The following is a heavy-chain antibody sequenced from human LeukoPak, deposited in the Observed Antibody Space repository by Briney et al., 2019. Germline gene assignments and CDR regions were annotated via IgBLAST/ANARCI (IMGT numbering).Heavy chain of an antibody. D-gene: IGHD6-19*01. CDR1: GGSLSSYY. V-gene: IGHV4-59*01. J-gene: IGHJ4*02. CDR2: INYSGTT. Sequence: PSETLSLTCTVSGGSLSSYYWTWIRQPPGKGLEWIGHINYSGTTKYNPSLKSRVTISADTSKNQFSLKLSSVTAADTAVYYCARDPSSSGWPYYFDYWGQGTLVTVSS. CDR3: ARDPSSSGWPYYFDY.